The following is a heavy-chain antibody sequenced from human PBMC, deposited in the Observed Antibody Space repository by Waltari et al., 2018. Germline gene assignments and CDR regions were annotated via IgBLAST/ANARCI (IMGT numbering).Heavy chain of an antibody. Sequence: QVQLQESGPGLVKPSETLSLTCAVSGYPISSGYYWGWIRQPPGKGLEWIGSIYHRGSTYYNPSLKSRVTISVDTSKNQFSLKLSSVTAADTAVYYCARQSPRRDAFDIWGQGTMVTVSS. J-gene: IGHJ3*02. CDR1: GYPISSGYY. CDR3: ARQSPRRDAFDI. CDR2: IYHRGST. V-gene: IGHV4-38-2*01.